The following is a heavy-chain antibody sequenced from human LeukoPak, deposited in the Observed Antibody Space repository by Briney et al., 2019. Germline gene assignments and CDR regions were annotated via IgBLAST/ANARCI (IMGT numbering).Heavy chain of an antibody. CDR1: GYSISSGYY. Sequence: SETLSLTCTVSGYSISSGYYWGWIRQPPGKGLEWIGSIYHSGSTYYNPSLKSRVTISVDTSKNQFSLKLSSVTAADTAVYYCARCEAFEHLKNPMTTVAYGMDVWGQGTTVTVSS. J-gene: IGHJ6*02. CDR3: ARCEAFEHLKNPMTTVAYGMDV. CDR2: IYHSGST. D-gene: IGHD4-23*01. V-gene: IGHV4-38-2*02.